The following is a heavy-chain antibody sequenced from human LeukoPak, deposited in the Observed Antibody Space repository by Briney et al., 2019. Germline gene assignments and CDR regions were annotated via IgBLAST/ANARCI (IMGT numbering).Heavy chain of an antibody. CDR1: GFTFSSYS. V-gene: IGHV3-48*01. J-gene: IGHJ6*02. CDR2: ISSSSSTI. CDR3: AKDSLGLITILPYGMDV. Sequence: GGSLRLSCAASGFTFSSYSMNWVRQAPGKGLEWVSYISSSSSTIYYADSVKGRFTISRDNSKNTLYLQMNSLRAEDTAVYYCAKDSLGLITILPYGMDVWGQGTTVTVSS. D-gene: IGHD3-9*01.